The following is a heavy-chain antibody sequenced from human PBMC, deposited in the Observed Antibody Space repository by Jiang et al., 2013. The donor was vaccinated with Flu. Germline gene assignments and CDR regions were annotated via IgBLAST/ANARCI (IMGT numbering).Heavy chain of an antibody. Sequence: GLVQPGGSLRLSCAASGFTFSSYEMNWVRQAPGKGLEWVSYISSSGSTIYYADSVKGRFTISRDNAKNSLYLQMNSLRAEDTAVYYCARDLNHGYCSGGSCYNYYGMDVWGKGTTVTVSS. V-gene: IGHV3-48*03. J-gene: IGHJ6*04. D-gene: IGHD2-15*01. CDR3: ARDLNHGYCSGGSCYNYYGMDV. CDR1: GFTFSSYE. CDR2: ISSSGSTI.